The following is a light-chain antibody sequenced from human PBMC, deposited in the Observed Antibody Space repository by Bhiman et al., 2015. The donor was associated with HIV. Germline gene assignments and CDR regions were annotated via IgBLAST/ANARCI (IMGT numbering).Light chain of an antibody. Sequence: QSVLTQPPSVSAAPGQKVTISCSGSSSNIGNNYVSWYQQLPGTAPKLLMYENNKRPSGIRDRFSGSKSGTSATLGITGLQTGDEADYYCGTWDSSLSAGVFGGGTRLTVL. V-gene: IGLV1-51*02. J-gene: IGLJ3*02. CDR1: SSNIGNNY. CDR2: ENN. CDR3: GTWDSSLSAGV.